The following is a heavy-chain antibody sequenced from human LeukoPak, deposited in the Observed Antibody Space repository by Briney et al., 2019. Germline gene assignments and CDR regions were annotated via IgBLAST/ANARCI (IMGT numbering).Heavy chain of an antibody. CDR2: ISSSSSYI. Sequence: GGSLRLSCAASGFTFSSYSMNWVRQAPGKGLEWVSSISSSSSYIYYADSVKGRFTISRDNAKNSLYLQMNSLRAEDTAVYYRARDLVVATIEFDYWGQGTLVTVSS. J-gene: IGHJ4*02. CDR3: ARDLVVATIEFDY. V-gene: IGHV3-21*01. CDR1: GFTFSSYS. D-gene: IGHD5-12*01.